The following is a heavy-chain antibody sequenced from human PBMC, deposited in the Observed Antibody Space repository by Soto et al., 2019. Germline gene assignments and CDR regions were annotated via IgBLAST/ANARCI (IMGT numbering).Heavy chain of an antibody. CDR3: AKCLQANWNYDAFHI. V-gene: IGHV3-23*01. CDR1: GFSFSTYS. CDR2: IHGSGGTT. Sequence: EVKLLESGGGLVQPWGSLRLSCAASGFSFSTYSMSCVRQATGKGLEWVSHIHGSGGTTYYADSVKGRFTISRDISRNILYLQMNSLRAEDTALYYCAKCLQANWNYDAFHIWCQGTMVTVST. D-gene: IGHD1-7*01. J-gene: IGHJ3*02.